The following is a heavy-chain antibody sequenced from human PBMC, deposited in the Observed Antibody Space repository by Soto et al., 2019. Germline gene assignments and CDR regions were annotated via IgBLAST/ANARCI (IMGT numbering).Heavy chain of an antibody. CDR1: GYTFTSNG. CDR3: ARVQGYCSGGSCYGPQGVGFDP. CDR2: ISAYNGNT. J-gene: IGHJ5*02. D-gene: IGHD2-15*01. Sequence: ASVKVSCKASGYTFTSNGISWVRQAPGQGLEWMGWISAYNGNTNYAQKLQGRVTVTTDTSTSTAYMELRSLRSDDTAVYYCARVQGYCSGGSCYGPQGVGFDPWGQGTLVTVSS. V-gene: IGHV1-18*01.